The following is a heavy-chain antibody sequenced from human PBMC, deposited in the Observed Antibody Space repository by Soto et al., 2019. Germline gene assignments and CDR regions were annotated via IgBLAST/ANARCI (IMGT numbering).Heavy chain of an antibody. Sequence: SETLSLTGAVCGDSIGSGDFYWTWIRQSPGKGLEYIGYIYKSGRTYYNPSLKSRPVISLDTSKSQFFLSLSSVTAADTALYYCARSLSASSGWFDPCGQGTLVTVST. CDR1: GDSIGSGDFY. CDR2: IYKSGRT. CDR3: ARSLSASSGWFDP. J-gene: IGHJ5*02. D-gene: IGHD6-6*01. V-gene: IGHV4-30-4*01.